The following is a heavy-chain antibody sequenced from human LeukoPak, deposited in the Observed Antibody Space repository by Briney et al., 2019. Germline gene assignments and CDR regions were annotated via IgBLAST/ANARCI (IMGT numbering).Heavy chain of an antibody. V-gene: IGHV4-59*08. CDR2: IYYSGST. Sequence: SETLSLTCTVSGGSISSYYWSWIRQPPGKGLEWIGYIYYSGSTNYNPSPKSRVTISVDTSKNQFSLKLSSVTAADTAVYYCARRLKGSDFPFDYWGQGTLVTVSS. CDR3: ARRLKGSDFPFDY. D-gene: IGHD3-3*01. J-gene: IGHJ4*02. CDR1: GGSISSYY.